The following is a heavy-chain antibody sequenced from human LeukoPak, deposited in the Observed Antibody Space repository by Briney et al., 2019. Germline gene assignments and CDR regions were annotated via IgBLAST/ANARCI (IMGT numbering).Heavy chain of an antibody. D-gene: IGHD5-18*01. CDR1: GGSISSYY. V-gene: IGHV4-4*07. CDR2: IYTSGST. J-gene: IGHJ5*02. Sequence: PSETLSLTCTVSGGSISSYYWSWIRQPAGKGLEWIGRIYTSGSTNYNPSLKSRVTISVDTSKNQFSLNLRSVTAADTAVYYCASGGYTSGYAMQGGWFDPWGQGTLVTVSS. CDR3: ASGGYTSGYAMQGGWFDP.